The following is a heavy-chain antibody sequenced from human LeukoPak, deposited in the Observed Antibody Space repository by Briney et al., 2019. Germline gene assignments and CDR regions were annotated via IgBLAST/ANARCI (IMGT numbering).Heavy chain of an antibody. V-gene: IGHV3-11*01. D-gene: IGHD4/OR15-4a*01. CDR1: GFIFSDYY. CDR3: ARGALTYYYDS. J-gene: IGHJ4*02. Sequence: GGSLRLSCAASGFIFSDYYMSWSRQVPGKGLEWIAYTSFSGRTIYYADSVKGRFTISRDNAKNSLFLQMNSLRAEDTALYYCARGALTYYYDSWGQGTLVTVSS. CDR2: TSFSGRTI.